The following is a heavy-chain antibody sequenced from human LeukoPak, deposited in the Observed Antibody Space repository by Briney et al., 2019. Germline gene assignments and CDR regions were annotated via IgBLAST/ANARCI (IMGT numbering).Heavy chain of an antibody. CDR2: IKQDGSQK. J-gene: IGHJ4*02. V-gene: IGHV3-7*04. CDR1: GFTFSSYW. CDR3: ARLYCSGPTCYANLDS. D-gene: IGHD2/OR15-2a*01. Sequence: GGSLRLSCAASGFTFSSYWMSWVRQAPGKGLEWVANIKQDGSQKCYVDSVRGRFTISRDNAKNSLYLQMNSLTAEDTAVYYCARLYCSGPTCYANLDSWGQGTLVAVSS.